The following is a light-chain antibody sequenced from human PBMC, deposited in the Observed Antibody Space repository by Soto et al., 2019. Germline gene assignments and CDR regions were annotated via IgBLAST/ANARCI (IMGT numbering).Light chain of an antibody. CDR3: AAWDDSLNGPNWV. CDR1: SSNIGSNT. J-gene: IGLJ3*02. Sequence: QSVLTQPHSASGTPGQRVTISCSGRSSNIGSNTVNWYQQLPGTAPKLLIYSNNQRPSGVPDRFSGSKSGTSASLAISGLQSEDEADYYCAAWDDSLNGPNWVFGGGTKLTVL. CDR2: SNN. V-gene: IGLV1-44*01.